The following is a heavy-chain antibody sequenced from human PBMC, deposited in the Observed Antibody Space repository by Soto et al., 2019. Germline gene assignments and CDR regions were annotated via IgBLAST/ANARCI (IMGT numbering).Heavy chain of an antibody. CDR3: ARAPYYDVYFDY. V-gene: IGHV3-7*04. J-gene: IGHJ4*02. CDR1: GFTFSSSW. D-gene: IGHD3-16*01. Sequence: WGTLRLSCAASGFTFSSSWYGWGRQAGGKRLECVANIRQDGNEKYYVDSVKGRFTISRDHGKNSLYLQMNILRAEDTAVYYCARAPYYDVYFDYWGQGTPVTVSS. CDR2: IRQDGNEK.